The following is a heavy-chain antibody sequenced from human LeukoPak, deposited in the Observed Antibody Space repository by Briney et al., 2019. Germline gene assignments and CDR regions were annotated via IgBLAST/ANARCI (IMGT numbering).Heavy chain of an antibody. CDR1: GYSMRSGYY. CDR3: ARSHIVVVPAGRGSRYFYMDV. V-gene: IGHV4-38-2*02. J-gene: IGHJ6*03. CDR2: IYHSGST. Sequence: PSETLSLTCTVSGYSMRSGYYWGWIRLAPGKGLEWIGSIYHSGSTYYNLSLRRRVIMSVDTSKNQLSLKANSVTAADTAIYYCARSHIVVVPAGRGSRYFYMDVWGRGTTVAVSS. D-gene: IGHD2-2*01.